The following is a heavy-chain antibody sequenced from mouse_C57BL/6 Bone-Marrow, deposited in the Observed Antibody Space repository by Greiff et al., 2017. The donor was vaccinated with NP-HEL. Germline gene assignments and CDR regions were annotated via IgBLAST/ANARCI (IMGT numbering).Heavy chain of an antibody. J-gene: IGHJ2*01. V-gene: IGHV5-6*01. CDR1: GFTFSSYG. CDR2: ISSGGSYT. Sequence: EVNVVESGGDLVKPGGSLKLSCAASGFTFSSYGMSWVRQTPDKRLEWVATISSGGSYTYYPDSVKGRFTISRDNAKNTLYLQMSSLKSEDTAMYYCAKNYDLDYWGQGTTLTVSS. CDR3: AKNYDLDY. D-gene: IGHD2-4*01.